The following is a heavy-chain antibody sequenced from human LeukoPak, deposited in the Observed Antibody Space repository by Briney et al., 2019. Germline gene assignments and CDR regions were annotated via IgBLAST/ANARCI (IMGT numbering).Heavy chain of an antibody. Sequence: GGSLRLSCAASGFTFSSYSMNWVRQAPGKGLEWVSSISSSSSYLYYADSVKGRFTISRDNAKNSLYLQMNSLRAEDTAVYYCARSWWELPLDYWGQGTPVTVSS. D-gene: IGHD1-26*01. CDR1: GFTFSSYS. V-gene: IGHV3-21*01. J-gene: IGHJ4*02. CDR3: ARSWWELPLDY. CDR2: ISSSSSYL.